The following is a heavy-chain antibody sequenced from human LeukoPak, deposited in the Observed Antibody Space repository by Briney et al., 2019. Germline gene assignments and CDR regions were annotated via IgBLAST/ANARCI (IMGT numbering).Heavy chain of an antibody. CDR2: IWYDGSNK. Sequence: PGGSLRLSCAASGFTFSSYGMHWVRQAPGKGLEWVAVIWYDGSNKYYADSVKGRFTISSDNSKNTLYLQMNSLRAEDTAVYYCAREPLFCSSTSCYIYFQHWGQGTLVTVSS. J-gene: IGHJ1*01. D-gene: IGHD2-2*02. CDR1: GFTFSSYG. CDR3: AREPLFCSSTSCYIYFQH. V-gene: IGHV3-33*01.